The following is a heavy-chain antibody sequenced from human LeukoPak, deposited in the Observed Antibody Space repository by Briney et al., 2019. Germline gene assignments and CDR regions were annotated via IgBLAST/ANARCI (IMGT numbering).Heavy chain of an antibody. D-gene: IGHD3-22*01. CDR3: ARAGVGTMIVRVFDY. CDR2: IYHSAST. V-gene: IGHV4-30-2*01. Sequence: TLSLTCAVSVGSISSGGYSWSWIRPPPGKGLEWRGYIYHSASTYYNPSLKSRVTISVDRSKNQFSLKLSSVTAADTAVYYCARAGVGTMIVRVFDYWGQGTLVTVSS. J-gene: IGHJ4*02. CDR1: VGSISSGGYS.